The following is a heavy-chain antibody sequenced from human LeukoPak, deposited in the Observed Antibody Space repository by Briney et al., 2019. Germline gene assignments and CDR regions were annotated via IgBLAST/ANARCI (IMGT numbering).Heavy chain of an antibody. J-gene: IGHJ4*02. D-gene: IGHD5-12*01. Sequence: GGSQRLSCTASGFTFGDYAMSWVHQAPGKGLEWVGFIRSKAYGGTTEYAASVKGRFTISRDDSKSIAYLQMNSLKTEDTAVYYCTRDGYSGYAYWGQGTLVTVSS. CDR3: TRDGYSGYAY. CDR2: IRSKAYGGTT. V-gene: IGHV3-49*04. CDR1: GFTFGDYA.